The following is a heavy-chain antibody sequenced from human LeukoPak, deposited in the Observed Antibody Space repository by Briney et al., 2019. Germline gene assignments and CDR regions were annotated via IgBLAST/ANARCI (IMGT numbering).Heavy chain of an antibody. CDR3: ARVGDYGDWGPYYFDY. D-gene: IGHD4-17*01. CDR2: IYSGGST. J-gene: IGHJ4*02. V-gene: IGHV3-66*01. CDR1: GFTVSSNY. Sequence: GGSLRLSRAASGFTVSSNYMSWVRQAPGKGLEWVSVIYSGGSTYYADSVKGRFTISRDNSKNTLYLQMNSLRAEDTAVYYCARVGDYGDWGPYYFDYWGQGTLVTVSS.